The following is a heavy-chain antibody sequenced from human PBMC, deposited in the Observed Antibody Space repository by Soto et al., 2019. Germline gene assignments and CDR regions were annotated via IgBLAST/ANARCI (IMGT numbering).Heavy chain of an antibody. J-gene: IGHJ3*02. Sequence: KESRYTKKSRARRSVHQEKRQGLEWMGWSRAYNGNTNYAQKLQGRVTMTTDTSTSTAYMELRSLGSDDTAVYYCARERTYYDFWSGNYHTTATVAFGICGQRIIVSPSS. V-gene: IGHV1-18*01. CDR1: RYTKKSRA. D-gene: IGHD3-3*01. CDR2: SRAYNGNT. CDR3: ARERTYYDFWSGNYHTTATVAFGI.